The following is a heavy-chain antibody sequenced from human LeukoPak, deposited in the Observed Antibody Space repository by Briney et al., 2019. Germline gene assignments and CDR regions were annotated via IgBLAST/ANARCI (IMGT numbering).Heavy chain of an antibody. CDR2: INPSGGST. Sequence: GASVKVSCKASGYTFTSYYMHWVRQAPGQGLEWMGVINPSGGSTSYAQKFQGRVTMTRDTYTSTDYMELRRLRAGDTGVYYCAGVTGHYGGDAFDIWGQGTMVTVSS. D-gene: IGHD4-17*01. V-gene: IGHV1-46*01. CDR3: AGVTGHYGGDAFDI. CDR1: GYTFTSYY. J-gene: IGHJ3*02.